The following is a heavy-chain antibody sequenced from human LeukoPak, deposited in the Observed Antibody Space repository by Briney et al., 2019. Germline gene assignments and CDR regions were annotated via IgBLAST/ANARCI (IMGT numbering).Heavy chain of an antibody. J-gene: IGHJ3*02. V-gene: IGHV3-21*01. D-gene: IGHD6-13*01. Sequence: GGSLRLSCAASGFTFSSYSMNWVRQAPGKGLEWVSSISSSSSYIYYADSVKGRFTISRDNAKNSLYLQMNSLRAEDTAVYYCARPLASSSFPDAFDIWGQGTMVTVSS. CDR1: GFTFSSYS. CDR3: ARPLASSSFPDAFDI. CDR2: ISSSSSYI.